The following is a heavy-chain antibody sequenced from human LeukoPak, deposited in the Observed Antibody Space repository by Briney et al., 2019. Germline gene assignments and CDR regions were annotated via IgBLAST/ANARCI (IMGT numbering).Heavy chain of an antibody. CDR2: ISGSGGST. J-gene: IGHJ6*03. V-gene: IGHV3-23*01. CDR3: AKVGYSVDYYYYMDV. Sequence: GGSLRLSCAASGFTFSSYAMSWVRQAPGKGLEWVSAISGSGGSTYYADSVKGRFTISRDNSKNTLYLQMNSLRAEDTAVYYCAKVGYSVDYYYYMDVWGKGTTVTVSS. CDR1: GFTFSSYA. D-gene: IGHD6-13*01.